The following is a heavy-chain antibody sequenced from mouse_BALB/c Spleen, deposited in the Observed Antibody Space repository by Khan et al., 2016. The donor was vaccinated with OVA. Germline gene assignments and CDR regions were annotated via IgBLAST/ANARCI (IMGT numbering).Heavy chain of an antibody. CDR1: GYTFTSYW. V-gene: IGHV1-7*01. CDR3: ARDRIDY. Sequence: VQLQQSGAELAKPGASVKMSCKASGYTFTSYWMHWIKQRPGQGLEWIGYINPTSGYTDYNQKFKDKATLTAAKSSSTAYMLVNSLTSDDSAVYYCARDRIDYWGQGTTLTVAS. J-gene: IGHJ2*01. CDR2: INPTSGYT.